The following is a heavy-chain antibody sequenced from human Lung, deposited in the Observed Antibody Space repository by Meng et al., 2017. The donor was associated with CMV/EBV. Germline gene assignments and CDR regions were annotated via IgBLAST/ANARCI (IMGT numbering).Heavy chain of an antibody. J-gene: IGHJ4*02. CDR2: IRNKGYGGTT. V-gene: IGHV3-49*04. CDR3: ARGEFRSSSSLYY. Sequence: GGSXRLXCTGSGFTFGDYPMTWVRQAPGKGLEWIGFIRNKGYGGTTEYAASVKGRFTISRDDSRSIAYLQMNSLKIEDTAVYFCARGEFRSSSSLYYWGQGXLVTVS. CDR1: GFTFGDYP. D-gene: IGHD6-6*01.